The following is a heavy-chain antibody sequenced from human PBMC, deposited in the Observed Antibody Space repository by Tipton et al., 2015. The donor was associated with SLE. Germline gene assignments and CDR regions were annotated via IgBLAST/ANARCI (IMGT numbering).Heavy chain of an antibody. CDR3: ARDRSGYLG. V-gene: IGHV4-34*01. Sequence: LRLSCAASGFTFDDYGTSWVRQAPGKGLEWIGEINHSGSTNYNPSLKSRVTISVDTSKNQFSLKLSSVTAADTAVYYCARDRSGYLGWGQGTLVTVSS. CDR1: GFTFDDYG. CDR2: INHSGST. J-gene: IGHJ4*02. D-gene: IGHD3-22*01.